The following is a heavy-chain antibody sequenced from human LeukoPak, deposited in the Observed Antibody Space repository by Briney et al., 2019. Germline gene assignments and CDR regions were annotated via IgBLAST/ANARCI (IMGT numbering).Heavy chain of an antibody. D-gene: IGHD2-15*01. CDR1: GGPISSGGYY. V-gene: IGHV4-31*03. Sequence: SQTLSLTCTVSGGPISSGGYYWSWIRQHPGKGLEWIGYIYYSGSTYYNPSLKSRVTISVDTSKNQFSLKLSSVTAADTAVYYCASGGWGYCSGGSCHERPWFVPWGQGTLVTVSS. CDR3: ASGGWGYCSGGSCHERPWFVP. J-gene: IGHJ5*02. CDR2: IYYSGST.